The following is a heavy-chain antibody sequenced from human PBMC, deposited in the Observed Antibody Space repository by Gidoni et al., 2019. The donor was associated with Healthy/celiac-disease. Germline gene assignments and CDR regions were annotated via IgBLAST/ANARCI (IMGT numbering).Heavy chain of an antibody. CDR1: GGSFSGYY. V-gene: IGHV4-34*01. D-gene: IGHD1-7*01. CDR3: AREGGITGTTYYFDY. Sequence: QVQLQQWGAGLVKPSETLSLTCAVYGGSFSGYYWSWIRQPPGKGLEWIGEINHSGSTNYNPSLKSRVTISVDTSKNQFSLKLSSVTAADTAVYYCAREGGITGTTYYFDYWGQGTLVTVSS. CDR2: INHSGST. J-gene: IGHJ4*02.